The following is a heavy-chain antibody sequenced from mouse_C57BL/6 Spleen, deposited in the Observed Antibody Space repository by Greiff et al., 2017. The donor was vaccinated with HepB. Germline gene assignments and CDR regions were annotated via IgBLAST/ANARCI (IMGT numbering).Heavy chain of an antibody. CDR3: ARSAYYDYDGFAY. D-gene: IGHD2-4*01. Sequence: EVKLVESGGGLVQPGGSLSLSCAASGFTFTDYYMSWVRQPPGKALEWLGFIRNKANGYTTEYSASVKGRFTISRDNSQLILYLQMNALRAEDSATYYCARSAYYDYDGFAYWGQGTLVTVSA. V-gene: IGHV7-3*01. CDR1: GFTFTDYY. J-gene: IGHJ3*01. CDR2: IRNKANGYTT.